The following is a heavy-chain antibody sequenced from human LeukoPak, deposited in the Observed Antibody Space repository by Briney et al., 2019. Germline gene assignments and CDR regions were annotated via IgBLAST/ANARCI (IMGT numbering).Heavy chain of an antibody. D-gene: IGHD1-26*01. CDR3: ARDGSWPLDAFDF. Sequence: GGSLRLSCATSGFMFRAYWMSCVRQPPGKGLEWVANIRQDGSEKYYVDSVKGRFTISRDNAKDSLFLQMNNLRGEDTAVYYCARDGSWPLDAFDFWGQGTMLTVSS. CDR2: IRQDGSEK. V-gene: IGHV3-7*01. J-gene: IGHJ3*01. CDR1: GFMFRAYW.